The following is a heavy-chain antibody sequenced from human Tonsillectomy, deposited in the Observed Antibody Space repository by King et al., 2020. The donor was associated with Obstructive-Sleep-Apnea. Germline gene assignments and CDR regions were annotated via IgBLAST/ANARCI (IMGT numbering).Heavy chain of an antibody. CDR2: IRYDGSNK. D-gene: IGHD2-21*02. CDR1: GFTFSSYG. J-gene: IGHJ5*02. V-gene: IGHV3-30*02. Sequence: HVQLVESGGGVVQPGRSLRLSCAASGFTFSSYGMHWVRQTPGKGLEWVTFIRYDGSNKYYADSVKGRFTISRDNSKNTLYLQMNSLRVEDTAVYYCAKDPCGDDCYWVDRWGQGTLVTVSS. CDR3: AKDPCGDDCYWVDR.